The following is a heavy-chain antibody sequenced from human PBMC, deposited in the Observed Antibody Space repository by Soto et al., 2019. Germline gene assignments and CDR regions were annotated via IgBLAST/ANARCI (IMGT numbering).Heavy chain of an antibody. J-gene: IGHJ4*02. CDR2: IYYSGST. V-gene: IGHV4-59*01. CDR1: GGSISSYY. D-gene: IGHD2-15*01. Sequence: QVQLQELGPGLVKPSETLSLTCTVSGGSISSYYWSWIQQPPGKGLEWIGYIYYSGSTNYNPSLKSRVTISVDTSKNQFSLKLSSVTAADTAVYYCARVVRGGYCSGGSCYSVDYWGQGTLVTVSS. CDR3: ARVVRGGYCSGGSCYSVDY.